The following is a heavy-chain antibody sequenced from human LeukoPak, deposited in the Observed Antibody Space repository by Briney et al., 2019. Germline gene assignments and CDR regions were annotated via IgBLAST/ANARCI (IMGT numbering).Heavy chain of an antibody. J-gene: IGHJ4*02. V-gene: IGHV1-2*02. CDR3: AGEISLVEWETKGY. Sequence: ASVKVSCKASGYTFTGYYMHWVRQAPGQGLEWMGWINPNSGGTNYAQKFQGRVTMTRDTSISTAYMELSRLRSDDTAVYYCAGEISLVEWETKGYWGQGTLVTVSS. CDR1: GYTFTGYY. CDR2: INPNSGGT. D-gene: IGHD1-26*01.